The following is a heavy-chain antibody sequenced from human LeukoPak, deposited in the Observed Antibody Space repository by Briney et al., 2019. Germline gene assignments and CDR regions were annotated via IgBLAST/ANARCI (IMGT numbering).Heavy chain of an antibody. CDR2: IYYSGST. Sequence: SETLSLTCTVSGCSISSYYWSWIRQPPGKGLEWIGYIYYSGSTNYNPSLKSRVTISVDTSKNQFSLKLSSVTAADTAVYYCARANYYGSGSYFNFDYWGQGTLVPVSS. J-gene: IGHJ4*02. D-gene: IGHD3-10*01. CDR3: ARANYYGSGSYFNFDY. CDR1: GCSISSYY. V-gene: IGHV4-59*01.